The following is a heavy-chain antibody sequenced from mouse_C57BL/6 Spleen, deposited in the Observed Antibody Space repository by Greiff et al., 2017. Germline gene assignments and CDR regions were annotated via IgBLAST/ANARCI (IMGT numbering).Heavy chain of an antibody. CDR2: IYPGSGST. V-gene: IGHV1-55*01. J-gene: IGHJ1*03. D-gene: IGHD5-1*01. Sequence: VQLQQPGAELVKPGASVKMSCKASGYTFTSYWITWVKQRPGQGLEWIGDIYPGSGSTNYNEKFKSKATLTVDTSSSTAYMQLGGLTSEDSAVFYCAKMSTGYFDVWGTGTTVTVSS. CDR3: AKMSTGYFDV. CDR1: GYTFTSYW.